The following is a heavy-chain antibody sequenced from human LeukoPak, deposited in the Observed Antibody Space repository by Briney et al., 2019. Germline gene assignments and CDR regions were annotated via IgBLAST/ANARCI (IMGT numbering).Heavy chain of an antibody. CDR3: ARSRAYYYDSSGYIYNWFDP. CDR2: MFYDGST. CDR1: GASISSNSYA. J-gene: IGHJ5*02. V-gene: IGHV4-39*07. D-gene: IGHD3-22*01. Sequence: SETLSLTCTVSGASISSNSYAWGWIRQSPGKGLEYIGTMFYDGSTYYNPSLKSRVTISVDTSKNQFSLKLSSVTAADTAVYYCARSRAYYYDSSGYIYNWFDPWGQGTLVTVSS.